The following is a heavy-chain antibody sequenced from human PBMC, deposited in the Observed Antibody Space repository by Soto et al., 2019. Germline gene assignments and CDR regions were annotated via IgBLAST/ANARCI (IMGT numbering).Heavy chain of an antibody. CDR2: IWYDGSNK. D-gene: IGHD3-3*01. Sequence: QVQLVESGGGVVQPGRSLRLSCAASGFTFSTYGMHWVRQAPGKGLEWVAVIWYDGSNKYYADSVKGRFTISRDNSKNTLSLQMNSLRAEDTALYYCAREGFYSIFGVVTPSYYYGMDVWGQGTTVTVSS. CDR1: GFTFSTYG. V-gene: IGHV3-33*01. J-gene: IGHJ6*02. CDR3: AREGFYSIFGVVTPSYYYGMDV.